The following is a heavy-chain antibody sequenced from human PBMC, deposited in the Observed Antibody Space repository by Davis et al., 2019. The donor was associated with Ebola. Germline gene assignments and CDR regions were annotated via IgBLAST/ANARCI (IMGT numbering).Heavy chain of an antibody. CDR2: IYYSEST. CDR1: GDSVSSHSYF. Sequence: MPSETLSLTCTVSGDSVSSHSYFWTWVRQPPGKGLEWIGYIYYSESTVYNPSLKSRAAISVDTSKNQFSLRLSSVTAADTAVYFCVGGELSLRRRWFAYWGQGTLVTVSS. J-gene: IGHJ4*02. D-gene: IGHD3-16*02. V-gene: IGHV4-61*01. CDR3: VGGELSLRRRWFAY.